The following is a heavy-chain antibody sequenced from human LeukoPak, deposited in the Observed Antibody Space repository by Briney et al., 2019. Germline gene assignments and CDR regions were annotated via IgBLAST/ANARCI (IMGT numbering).Heavy chain of an antibody. CDR1: GFTFSRYW. CDR2: INQDGSEK. J-gene: IGHJ4*02. Sequence: GGSLRLSCAASGFTFSRYWMSWARQAPGKGLEWVANINQDGSEKYDVDSVKGRFTISRDNAKNSLYLQMNSLRAEDTAVYYCARVGYSSGWYFDYWGQGTLVTVSS. CDR3: ARVGYSSGWYFDY. D-gene: IGHD6-19*01. V-gene: IGHV3-7*02.